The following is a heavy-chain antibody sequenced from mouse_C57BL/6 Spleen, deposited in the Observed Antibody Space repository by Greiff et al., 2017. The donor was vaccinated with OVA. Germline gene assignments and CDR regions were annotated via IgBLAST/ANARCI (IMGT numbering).Heavy chain of an antibody. J-gene: IGHJ3*01. Sequence: EVQGVESGAELVKPGASVKLSCTASGFNIKDYYMHWVKQRTEQGLEWIGRIDPEDGATKYAPKFQGKATITADTPSNTAYLQLSSLTSEDTAVYYCAYYYGSSYPWFAYWGQGTLVTVSA. CDR2: IDPEDGAT. CDR3: AYYYGSSYPWFAY. D-gene: IGHD1-1*01. V-gene: IGHV14-2*01. CDR1: GFNIKDYY.